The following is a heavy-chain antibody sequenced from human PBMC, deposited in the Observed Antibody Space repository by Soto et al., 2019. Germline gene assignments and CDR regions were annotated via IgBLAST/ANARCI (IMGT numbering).Heavy chain of an antibody. CDR2: IYYSGTS. CDR1: GASMRDYY. J-gene: IGHJ4*02. CDR3: ARGRISATTAHFDY. D-gene: IGHD4-4*01. V-gene: IGHV4-59*01. Sequence: SETLSLTCTVSGASMRDYYWSWIRQPPGMGLEWIGYIYYSGTSNHNPSLKSRVTLSVDTSKKQFSLKLSSATTADTAVYYCARGRISATTAHFDYWGQGALVTVSS.